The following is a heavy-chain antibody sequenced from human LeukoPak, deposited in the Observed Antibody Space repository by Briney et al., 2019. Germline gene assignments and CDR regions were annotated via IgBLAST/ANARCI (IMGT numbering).Heavy chain of an antibody. CDR1: GFTFSSYP. V-gene: IGHV3-64D*06. J-gene: IGHJ4*02. Sequence: GGSLRLSCAASGFTFSSYPMSWVRQAPGKGLEYVSAITNNGGSTYYADSAKGRFSVSRDNSKNTVYLQLSSLRPDDTAVYYCVKGRIYCCYPSLDYWGQGTLVTVSS. D-gene: IGHD2-2*01. CDR3: VKGRIYCCYPSLDY. CDR2: ITNNGGST.